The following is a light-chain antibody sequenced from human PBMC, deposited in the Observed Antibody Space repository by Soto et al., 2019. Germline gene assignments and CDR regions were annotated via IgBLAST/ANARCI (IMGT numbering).Light chain of an antibody. CDR1: SSDVGGYNY. Sequence: QSALTQPASVSGSPGQSITISCTGTSSDVGGYNYVSWYQQHPGKAPKLMIYEVGNRPSGVSDRFSGSKSGNTASLTISGLQAEDDADYYCSSYTSSSTLYVFGTGTKVTVL. CDR3: SSYTSSSTLYV. CDR2: EVG. V-gene: IGLV2-14*01. J-gene: IGLJ1*01.